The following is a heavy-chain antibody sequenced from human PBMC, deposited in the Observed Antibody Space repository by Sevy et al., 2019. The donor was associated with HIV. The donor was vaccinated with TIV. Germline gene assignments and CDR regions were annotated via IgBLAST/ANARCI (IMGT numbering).Heavy chain of an antibody. Sequence: GGSLRLSCAASGFTFQTYAMHWVRQAPGKGLEWVAVISYDGSNKYDADFVKGRFTISRDNSNNTLYLQIHSLRGEDTARYYCAGGQQGGYGWGNWSDSWGTGTPVTVSS. D-gene: IGHD3-16*01. V-gene: IGHV3-30*04. CDR2: ISYDGSNK. CDR3: AGGQQGGYGWGNWSDS. CDR1: GFTFQTYA. J-gene: IGHJ5*01.